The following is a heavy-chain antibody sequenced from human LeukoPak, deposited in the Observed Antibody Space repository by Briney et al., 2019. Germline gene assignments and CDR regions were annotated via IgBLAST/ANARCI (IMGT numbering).Heavy chain of an antibody. CDR3: ARDPDLPLPIDY. CDR2: INPNSGGT. D-gene: IGHD3-3*01. V-gene: IGHV1-2*02. Sequence: VASVKVSCKASGYTFTGYYMHWVRQAPGQGLEWMGWINPNSGGTNYAQKFQGRVTLTRDTSISTAYMEVTRLTSGDTAVYYCARDPDLPLPIDYWGQGTLVTVSS. J-gene: IGHJ4*02. CDR1: GYTFTGYY.